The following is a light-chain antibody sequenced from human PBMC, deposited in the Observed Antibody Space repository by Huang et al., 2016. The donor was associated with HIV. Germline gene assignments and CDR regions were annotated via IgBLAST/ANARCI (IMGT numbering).Light chain of an antibody. CDR3: QQYDTLPLT. Sequence: DIQMTQSPSSLSASLGDKVTITCKASLDINNYLNWNQQKPGKVPKILISDASDLETGVPPRFSGSRSGTNFTLTVSSLQAEDSGTYYCQQYDTLPLTFGQGTNVEI. CDR2: DAS. CDR1: LDINNY. J-gene: IGKJ1*01. V-gene: IGKV1-33*01.